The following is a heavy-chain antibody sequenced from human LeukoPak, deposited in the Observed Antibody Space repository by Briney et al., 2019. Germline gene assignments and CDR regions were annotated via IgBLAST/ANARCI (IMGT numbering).Heavy chain of an antibody. J-gene: IGHJ4*02. CDR1: GFTFCSYA. CDR3: AKGPIVPVADYYFDY. D-gene: IGHD6-19*01. CDR2: ISGSGATT. Sequence: GGSLRLSCAASGFTFCSYAMTWVRAVPGEGLGWVSAISGSGATTYSADSVKGRFTVSRDNSRNTLYLQMNSLRAEDTAVYYCAKGPIVPVADYYFDYWGQGTLVTVSS. V-gene: IGHV3-23*01.